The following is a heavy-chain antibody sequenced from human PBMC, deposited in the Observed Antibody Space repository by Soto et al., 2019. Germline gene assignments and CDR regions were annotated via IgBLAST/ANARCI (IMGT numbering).Heavy chain of an antibody. D-gene: IGHD3-22*01. CDR3: ARAMIVVVYGMDV. CDR1: GYTFTGYY. J-gene: IGHJ6*02. CDR2: INPNSGGT. Sequence: ASVKVSCKASGYTFTGYYMHWVRQAPGQGLEWMGWINPNSGGTNYAQKFQGWVTMTRDTSISTAYMELSRLRSDDTAVYYCARAMIVVVYGMDVWGQGTTVTVSS. V-gene: IGHV1-2*04.